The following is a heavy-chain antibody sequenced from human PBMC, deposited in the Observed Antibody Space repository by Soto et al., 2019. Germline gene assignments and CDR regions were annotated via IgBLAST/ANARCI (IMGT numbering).Heavy chain of an antibody. J-gene: IGHJ5*02. Sequence: PGGSLRLSCAASGFTFSSYGMHWVRQAPGKGLEWVAVISYDGSNKYYADSVKGRFTISRDNSKNTLYLQMNSLRAEDTAVYYCAKGRYDSSGYYGFDPWGQGTLVTVSS. CDR3: AKGRYDSSGYYGFDP. V-gene: IGHV3-30*18. CDR2: ISYDGSNK. D-gene: IGHD3-22*01. CDR1: GFTFSSYG.